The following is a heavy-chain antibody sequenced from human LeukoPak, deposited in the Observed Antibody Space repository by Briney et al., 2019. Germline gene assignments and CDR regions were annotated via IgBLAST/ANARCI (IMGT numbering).Heavy chain of an antibody. V-gene: IGHV1-2*02. CDR1: GYTFTAYY. J-gene: IGHJ3*02. CDR2: INPNSGGT. D-gene: IGHD6-19*01. CDR3: ARGAADSSGWYSWTFMNAFDI. Sequence: ASVKVSCKASGYTFTAYYIHWVRQAPGQGLEWMGWINPNSGGTNYAQKLQGRVTMTTDTSTSTAYMELRSLRSDDTAVYYCARGAADSSGWYSWTFMNAFDIWGQGTMVTVSS.